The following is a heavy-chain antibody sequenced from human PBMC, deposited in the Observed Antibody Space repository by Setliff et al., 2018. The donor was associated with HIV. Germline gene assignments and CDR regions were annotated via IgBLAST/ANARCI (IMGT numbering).Heavy chain of an antibody. V-gene: IGHV4-34*01. Sequence: SETLSLTCTVYGGSFSNYYTNWIRQPPGKGLEWIGEINHSGSTNYNPSLKSRVTISVDTSKNQFSLKLTSVTAADTAVYYCARGHCSGTNCYGVDYYGMDVWGQGTTVTVSS. CDR3: ARGHCSGTNCYGVDYYGMDV. D-gene: IGHD2-2*01. CDR1: GGSFSNYY. J-gene: IGHJ6*02. CDR2: INHSGST.